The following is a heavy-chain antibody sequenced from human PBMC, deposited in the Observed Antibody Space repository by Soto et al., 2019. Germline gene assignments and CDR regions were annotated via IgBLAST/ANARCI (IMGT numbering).Heavy chain of an antibody. D-gene: IGHD2-15*01. J-gene: IGHJ6*02. Sequence: PGGSLRLSCAASGFTFSSYSMNWVRQAPGKGLEWVSSISSSSSYIYYADSVKGRFTISRDNAKNSLYLQMNSLRAEDTAVYYCAREPGYCSGGSCYPNICYYYYGMDVWGQGTTVTVSS. CDR2: ISSSSSYI. CDR1: GFTFSSYS. CDR3: AREPGYCSGGSCYPNICYYYYGMDV. V-gene: IGHV3-21*01.